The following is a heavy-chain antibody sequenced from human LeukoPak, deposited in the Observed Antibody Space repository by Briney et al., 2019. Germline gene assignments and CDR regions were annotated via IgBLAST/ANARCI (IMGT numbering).Heavy chain of an antibody. D-gene: IGHD5-18*01. Sequence: GGSLRLSCAASGFTFSDYYMSWIRQAPGKGLEWVSYISSSGSSKYYADSVKGRFTISRDNAKNSLYLQMNGLRAEDTAVYYCARDTVDSERYWGQGTLVTVSS. J-gene: IGHJ4*02. CDR1: GFTFSDYY. CDR2: ISSSGSSK. V-gene: IGHV3-11*01. CDR3: ARDTVDSERY.